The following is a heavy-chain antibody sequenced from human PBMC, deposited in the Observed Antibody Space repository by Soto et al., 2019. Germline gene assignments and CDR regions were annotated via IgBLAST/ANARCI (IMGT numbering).Heavy chain of an antibody. CDR2: IYYTGDT. Sequence: QVQLQESGPGLVKPSETLSLTCTVSGDSVSSGSYFWSWIRQPPGKGLEWIGYIYYTGDTKFNPSLKSRVTISIDTSKNQFSLKLTSVTAADTAVYYCAREGRVGRGCFDCWGQGTLVTVSS. J-gene: IGHJ4*02. CDR1: GDSVSSGSYF. V-gene: IGHV4-61*01. CDR3: AREGRVGRGCFDC. D-gene: IGHD3-10*01.